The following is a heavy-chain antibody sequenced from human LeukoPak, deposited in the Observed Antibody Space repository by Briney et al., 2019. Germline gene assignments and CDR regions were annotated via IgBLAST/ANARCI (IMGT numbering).Heavy chain of an antibody. V-gene: IGHV4-39*07. Sequence: SETLSLTCTVSGGSISSSSYYWGWIRQPPGKGLEWIGYIYYSGSTYYNPSLKSRVTISVDTSKNQFSLKLSSVTAADTAVYYCARLGDGGAFDIWGQGTMVTVSS. CDR1: GGSISSSSYY. D-gene: IGHD2-21*02. CDR3: ARLGDGGAFDI. J-gene: IGHJ3*02. CDR2: IYYSGST.